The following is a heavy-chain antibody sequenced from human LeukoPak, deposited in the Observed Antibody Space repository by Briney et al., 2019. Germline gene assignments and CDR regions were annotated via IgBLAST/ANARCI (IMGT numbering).Heavy chain of an antibody. CDR1: GYTFTSYA. CDR3: ARSRRGTYYDY. D-gene: IGHD1-26*01. Sequence: ASVKVSCKASGYTFTSYAMHWVRQAPGQRLEWMGWINAGNGNTQYSQEFQGRVTMTRDTSANVAYMELTSLRSDDMAVYYCARSRRGTYYDYWGQGTLVIVSS. V-gene: IGHV1-3*03. J-gene: IGHJ4*02. CDR2: INAGNGNT.